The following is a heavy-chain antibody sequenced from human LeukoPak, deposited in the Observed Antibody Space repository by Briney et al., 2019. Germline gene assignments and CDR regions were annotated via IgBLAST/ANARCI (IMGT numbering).Heavy chain of an antibody. CDR1: GFTFSSYW. D-gene: IGHD3-10*01. CDR2: INCDGSST. J-gene: IGHJ4*02. Sequence: PGGSLRLSCAASGFTFSSYWMHWVRQAPGKGLVWVSRINCDGSSTTYADSGKGRFTISRDNAKNTLYLQMNCMRAEDTAVYYCAMSYYGSVYWGQGTLVTVSS. CDR3: AMSYYGSVY. V-gene: IGHV3-74*01.